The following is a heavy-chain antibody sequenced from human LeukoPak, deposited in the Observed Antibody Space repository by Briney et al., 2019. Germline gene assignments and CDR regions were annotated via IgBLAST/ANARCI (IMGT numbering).Heavy chain of an antibody. V-gene: IGHV1-69*13. Sequence: ASVKVSCKASGGTFSSYTISWVRQAPGQGLEWMGGIIPIFGIANYAQKFQGRVTITADESTSTAYMELSSLRSEDTAVYYCARNHYDFWSEISQPPWWFDPWGQGTLVTVSS. CDR3: ARNHYDFWSEISQPPWWFDP. CDR2: IIPIFGIA. D-gene: IGHD3-3*01. CDR1: GGTFSSYT. J-gene: IGHJ5*02.